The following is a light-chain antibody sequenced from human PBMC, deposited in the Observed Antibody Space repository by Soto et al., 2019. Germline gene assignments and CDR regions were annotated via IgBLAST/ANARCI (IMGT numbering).Light chain of an antibody. CDR3: QQYNNWPP. CDR1: QSVSSN. Sequence: EIVMTQSPATLSVSPGERAPPXCRASQSVSSNLAWYQQKPGQAPRLLIYGASTRATGIPARFSGSGSGTEFTLTISSLQSEDFAVYYCQQYNNWPPFGQGTKVDIK. V-gene: IGKV3-15*01. CDR2: GAS. J-gene: IGKJ1*01.